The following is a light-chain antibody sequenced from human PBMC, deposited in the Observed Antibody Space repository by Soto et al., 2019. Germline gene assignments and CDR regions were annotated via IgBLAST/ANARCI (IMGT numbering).Light chain of an antibody. CDR3: QQYGSSPRT. Sequence: EIVLTQSPGTLSLSPGERATLSCRASQSVSNNYLAWYQQNPGQAPRLLIYGASSRATGIPDRFSGSGSGTDFTLTISRLEPEYFAVYYCQQYGSSPRTFGQGTKVEIK. CDR2: GAS. V-gene: IGKV3-20*01. CDR1: QSVSNNY. J-gene: IGKJ1*01.